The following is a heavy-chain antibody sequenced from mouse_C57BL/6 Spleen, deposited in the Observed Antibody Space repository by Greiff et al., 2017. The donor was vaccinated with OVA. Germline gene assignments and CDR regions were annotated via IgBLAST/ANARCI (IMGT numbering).Heavy chain of an antibody. CDR3: ARPSGYFDV. CDR1: GYTFTSYW. V-gene: IGHV1-50*01. Sequence: QVQLKQPGAELVKPGASVKLSCKASGYTFTSYWMQWVKQRPGQGLEWIGEIDPSDSYTNYNQKFKGKATLTVDTSSSTAYMQLSSLTSEDSAVYYCARPSGYFDVWGTGTTVTVSS. CDR2: IDPSDSYT. J-gene: IGHJ1*03.